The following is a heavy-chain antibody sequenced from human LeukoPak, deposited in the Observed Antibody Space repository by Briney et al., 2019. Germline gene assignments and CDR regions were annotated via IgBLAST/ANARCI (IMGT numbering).Heavy chain of an antibody. J-gene: IGHJ2*01. Sequence: SETLSLTCAVYGGSFSGYYWSWIRQPPGKGLEWIGEINHSGSTNYNPSLKSRVTISVDTSQNQFSLKLSSVTAADTAVYYCARGGGYCSSTSCHWYFDLWGRGTLVTVSS. CDR1: GGSFSGYY. CDR2: INHSGST. CDR3: ARGGGYCSSTSCHWYFDL. V-gene: IGHV4-34*01. D-gene: IGHD2-2*01.